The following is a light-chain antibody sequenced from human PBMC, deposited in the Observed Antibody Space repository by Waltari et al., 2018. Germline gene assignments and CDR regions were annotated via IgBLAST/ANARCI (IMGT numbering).Light chain of an antibody. V-gene: IGLV3-19*01. CDR1: SPRSYY. Sequence: SSELTQAPAVSVALGQTVRITCHGYSPRSYYASWYQQKPGQAPVLVLYGKNNRPSGIPDRFSGSSSGNTASLTITGAQAEDEADYYCNSRDSSGNHVVFGGGTKLTVL. CDR2: GKN. J-gene: IGLJ2*01. CDR3: NSRDSSGNHVV.